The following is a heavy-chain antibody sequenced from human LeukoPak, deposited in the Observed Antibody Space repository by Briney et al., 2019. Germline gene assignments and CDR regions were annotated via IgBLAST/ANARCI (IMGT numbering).Heavy chain of an antibody. CDR3: AKDLRSSGYYRFDY. V-gene: IGHV3-23*01. J-gene: IGHJ4*02. D-gene: IGHD3-22*01. CDR1: GFTFSSYA. CDR2: ISGSGGST. Sequence: HPGGSLRLSCAASGFTFSSYAMSWVRQAPGKGLEWVSAISGSGGSTYYADSVKGRFTISRDNSENTLYLQMNSLRAEDTAVYYCAKDLRSSGYYRFDYWGQGTLVTVSS.